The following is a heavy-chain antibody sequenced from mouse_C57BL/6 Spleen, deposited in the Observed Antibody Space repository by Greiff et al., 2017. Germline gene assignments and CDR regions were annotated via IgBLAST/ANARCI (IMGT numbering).Heavy chain of an antibody. CDR1: GFSLTSYA. V-gene: IGHV2-9-1*01. D-gene: IGHD4-1*01. Sequence: VKVVESGPGLVAPSQSLSITCTVSGFSLTSYAISWVRQPPGKGLEWLGVIWTGGGTNYNSALKSRLSISKDNSKSQVFLKMNSLQTDDTARYYCASLTGTFYWYFDVWGTGTTVTVSS. CDR2: IWTGGGT. J-gene: IGHJ1*03. CDR3: ASLTGTFYWYFDV.